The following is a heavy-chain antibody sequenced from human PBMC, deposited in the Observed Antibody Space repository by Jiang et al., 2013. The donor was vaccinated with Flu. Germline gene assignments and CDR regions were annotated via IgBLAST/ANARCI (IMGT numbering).Heavy chain of an antibody. V-gene: IGHV3-33*06. CDR1: GFTFSSYG. Sequence: SGGGVVQPGRSLRLSCAASGFTFSSYGMHWVRQAPGKGLEWVAVIWYDGSNKYYADSVKGRFTISRDNSKNTLYLQMNSLRAEDTAVYYCAKEAAGYYGMDVRGQGTTVTVSS. CDR3: AKEAAGYYGMDV. D-gene: IGHD6-25*01. J-gene: IGHJ6*02. CDR2: IWYDGSNK.